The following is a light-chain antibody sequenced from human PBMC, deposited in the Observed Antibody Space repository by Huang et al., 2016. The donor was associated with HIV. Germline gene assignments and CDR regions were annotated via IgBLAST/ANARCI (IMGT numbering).Light chain of an antibody. CDR1: QRVSSSY. V-gene: IGKV3-20*01. J-gene: IGKJ1*01. CDR3: QQYDGSPWT. CDR2: GAS. Sequence: IVLTQSPGTLSLYPGERATLSCRASQRVSSSYLAWYQQKPGQAPRLLCYGASNRATGIPDRFSGSGSGTDFTLTISRLEPEDFAVYYCQQYDGSPWTFGQGTKVEIK.